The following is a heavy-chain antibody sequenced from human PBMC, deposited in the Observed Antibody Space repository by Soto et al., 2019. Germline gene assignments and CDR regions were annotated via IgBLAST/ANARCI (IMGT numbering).Heavy chain of an antibody. J-gene: IGHJ3*02. CDR3: ARGLATLPVFAFDI. D-gene: IGHD6-6*01. CDR1: GFSLTTSGVG. V-gene: IGHV2-5*01. Sequence: QGTLKESGPTLVKPTQTLTLTCSFSGFSLTTSGVGVGWIRQSPGKALEWLALIYWSGDEHYRPSLKSRLSIFKDTSKTHVVLIMTDMDPVDTATYYCARGLATLPVFAFDIWGQGTMVTVSS. CDR2: IYWSGDE.